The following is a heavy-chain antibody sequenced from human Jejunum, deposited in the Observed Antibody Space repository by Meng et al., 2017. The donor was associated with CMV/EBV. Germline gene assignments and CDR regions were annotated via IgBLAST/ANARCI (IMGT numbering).Heavy chain of an antibody. CDR1: GGSISSYY. V-gene: IGHV4-59*01. CDR3: ARNKAGNWFDP. J-gene: IGHJ5*02. Sequence: CTGSGGSISSYYWSWIRQPPGKGLEWIGYIYYSGSTNYNPSLKSRVTISVDTSKNQFSLKLSSVTAADTAVYYCARNKAGNWFDPWGQGTRVTVSS. CDR2: IYYSGST. D-gene: IGHD1/OR15-1a*01.